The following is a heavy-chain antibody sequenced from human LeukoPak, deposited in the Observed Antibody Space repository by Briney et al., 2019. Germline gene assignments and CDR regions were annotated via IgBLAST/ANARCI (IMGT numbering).Heavy chain of an antibody. CDR1: AGSVSSSGFY. J-gene: IGHJ4*02. D-gene: IGHD7-27*01. CDR2: IYHSGST. Sequence: SETLSLTCTVSAGSVSSSGFYWGWIRQPPGKRLEWIGSIYHSGSTYYNPSLKSRVTISVDTSKNQFSLKLSSVTAADTAVYYCARASRTGLGIGSFDYWGQGTLVTVSS. CDR3: ARASRTGLGIGSFDY. V-gene: IGHV4-39*07.